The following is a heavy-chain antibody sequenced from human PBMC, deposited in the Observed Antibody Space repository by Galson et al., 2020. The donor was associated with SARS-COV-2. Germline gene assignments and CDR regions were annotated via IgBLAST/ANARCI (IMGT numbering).Heavy chain of an antibody. Sequence: SGPTLVKPTQTLTLTCTFSGFSLSTWGMSVSWIRQPPGKALEWLALIDWDDDKYYGRSLETRLTISSDTSKNQIILTMTNMDPVDTATYYCARSVTSFNSQYMDVWCEGTTVTV. CDR1: GFSLSTWGMS. CDR2: IDWDDDK. J-gene: IGHJ6*03. D-gene: IGHD3-16*01. V-gene: IGHV2-70*01. CDR3: ARSVTSFNSQYMDV.